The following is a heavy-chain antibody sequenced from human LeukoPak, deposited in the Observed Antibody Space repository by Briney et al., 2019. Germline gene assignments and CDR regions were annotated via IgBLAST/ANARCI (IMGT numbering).Heavy chain of an antibody. CDR1: GGSISSGSYY. D-gene: IGHD3-22*01. V-gene: IGHV4-61*02. J-gene: IGHJ3*02. CDR3: ARAYYDSSGYYWGTFDI. CDR2: IYTSGST. Sequence: PSQTLSLTCTVSGGSISSGSYYWSWIRQPAGKGLEWIGRIYTSGSTNYNPSLKSRVTISVDTSKNQFSLKLSSVTAADTAVYYCARAYYDSSGYYWGTFDIWGQGTMVTVSS.